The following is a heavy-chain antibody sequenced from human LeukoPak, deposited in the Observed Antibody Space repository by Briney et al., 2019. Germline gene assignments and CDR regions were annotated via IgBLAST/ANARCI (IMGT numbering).Heavy chain of an antibody. CDR2: IYYHENT. J-gene: IGHJ4*02. CDR3: ARRAYSTAYWKHFDS. CDR1: GGSLSSSTDY. Sequence: SETLSLTCTVSGGSLSSSTDYWGWLRQAPGRGLEWVGSIYYHENTYYNSSLKSRVTISVNTSKKQFSLKENSVTAADTAVYFCARRAYSTAYWKHFDSWGQGTLVTVSS. D-gene: IGHD1-1*01. V-gene: IGHV4-39*01.